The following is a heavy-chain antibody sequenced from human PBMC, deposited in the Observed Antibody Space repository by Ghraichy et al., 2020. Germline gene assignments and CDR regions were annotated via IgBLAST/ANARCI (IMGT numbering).Heavy chain of an antibody. CDR2: IYHSGST. Sequence: SLNISCAVSGGSISSGGYSWSWIRQPPGKGLEWIGYIYHSGSTYYNPSLKSRVTISVDRSKNQFSLKLSSVTAADTAVYYCARDDYYGSGSLDYWGQGTLVTVSS. J-gene: IGHJ4*02. CDR3: ARDDYYGSGSLDY. D-gene: IGHD3-10*01. V-gene: IGHV4-30-2*01. CDR1: GGSISSGGYS.